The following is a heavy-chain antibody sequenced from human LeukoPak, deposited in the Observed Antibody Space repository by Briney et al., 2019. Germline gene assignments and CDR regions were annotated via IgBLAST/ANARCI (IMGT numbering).Heavy chain of an antibody. CDR3: ARGGYYGSGSYMDY. J-gene: IGHJ4*02. D-gene: IGHD3-10*01. V-gene: IGHV1-18*01. CDR1: GYTFTSYD. CDR2: ISVYNRNT. Sequence: ASVKVSCKASGYTFTSYDISLVRQAPGQGLEWMGWISVYNRNTHYAQRLQGRVTVTTDTSTSTAHMELRSLRFDDTAVYYCARGGYYGSGSYMDYWGQGTLVTVSS.